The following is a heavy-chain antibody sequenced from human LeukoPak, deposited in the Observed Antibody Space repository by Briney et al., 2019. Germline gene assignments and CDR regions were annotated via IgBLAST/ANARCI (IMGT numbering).Heavy chain of an antibody. J-gene: IGHJ4*02. D-gene: IGHD3-10*01. CDR1: GXSFNNNA. CDR2: ISYDGSTR. Sequence: GGSLRLSWAASGXSFNNNAVHWVRQAPGKGLEWLAAISYDGSTRKYADSVKGRFTISRDNSKKSLSLQMNSLRGEDTAVYYCARDTAQSLSLYGVVDFWGQGTLVTVSS. CDR3: ARDTAQSLSLYGVVDF. V-gene: IGHV3-30-3*01.